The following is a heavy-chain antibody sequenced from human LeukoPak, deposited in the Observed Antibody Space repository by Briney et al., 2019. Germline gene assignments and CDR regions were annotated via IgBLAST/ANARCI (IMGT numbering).Heavy chain of an antibody. CDR3: ARQGTYSSAIGMGY. CDR1: GYTFNNHY. CDR2: INPSGGSS. Sequence: ASVKVSCMASGYTFNNHYMYWVRQASGQGLEWMGVINPSGGSSSYAQKFQGRVTMTRDTSTRTVYMEVNSLRSEDTAVYYCARQGTYSSAIGMGYWGQGTLVTVSS. D-gene: IGHD6-19*01. V-gene: IGHV1-46*02. J-gene: IGHJ4*02.